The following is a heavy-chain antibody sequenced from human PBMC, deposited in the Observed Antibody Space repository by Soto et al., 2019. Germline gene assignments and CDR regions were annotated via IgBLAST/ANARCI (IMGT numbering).Heavy chain of an antibody. D-gene: IGHD6-19*01. J-gene: IGHJ4*02. Sequence: ASVKVSCKASGNTFTSYYMHWVRQAPGRGLEWMGIINPSGSSTSNSQRFQGRVTMTRDTSTSTVYMELSSLRSEDTAVYYCARGRSDSGHDYWGQGTLVTVSS. V-gene: IGHV1-46*01. CDR1: GNTFTSYY. CDR2: INPSGSST. CDR3: ARGRSDSGHDY.